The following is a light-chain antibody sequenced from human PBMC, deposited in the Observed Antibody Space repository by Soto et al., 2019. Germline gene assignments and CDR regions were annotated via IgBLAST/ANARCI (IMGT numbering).Light chain of an antibody. J-gene: IGKJ1*01. V-gene: IGKV1-5*03. CDR2: NAS. CDR1: QTVSSW. CDR3: QQYNSYWT. Sequence: DIKMTQSPSTLSGSVGDRATLTCRASQTVSSWLAWYQQKPGKAPKLLIYNASTLKSGIPSRFSGSGSGTEFTLTISSLQPDDFATYYCQQYNSYWTFGQGTKVDIK.